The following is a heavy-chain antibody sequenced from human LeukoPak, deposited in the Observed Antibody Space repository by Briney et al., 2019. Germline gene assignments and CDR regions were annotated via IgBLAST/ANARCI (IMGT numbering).Heavy chain of an antibody. J-gene: IGHJ4*02. CDR2: IYYSGST. Sequence: PSETLSLTCTVSGGSISSSSYYWGGIRQPPGKGLEWIGSIYYSGSTYYNPSLKSRVTISIDRSKNQFSLRLTSVTAADTAVYYCARQTGSGLFILPGGQGTLVTVSS. D-gene: IGHD3/OR15-3a*01. CDR1: GGSISSSSYY. CDR3: ARQTGSGLFILP. V-gene: IGHV4-39*01.